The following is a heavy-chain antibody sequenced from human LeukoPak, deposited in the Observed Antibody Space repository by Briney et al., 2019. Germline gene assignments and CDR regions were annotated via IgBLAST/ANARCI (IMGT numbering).Heavy chain of an antibody. J-gene: IGHJ2*01. V-gene: IGHV4-4*07. Sequence: SETLSLTCSVSGGSISSNYWTWIRQPAGKGLEWIGRIYTSGSTNYNPSLKSRVTMSVDTSKNQLSLKLSSVTAADTAVYYCARVKCSGGSCYWYFDLWGRGTLVTVSS. D-gene: IGHD2-15*01. CDR1: GGSISSNY. CDR2: IYTSGST. CDR3: ARVKCSGGSCYWYFDL.